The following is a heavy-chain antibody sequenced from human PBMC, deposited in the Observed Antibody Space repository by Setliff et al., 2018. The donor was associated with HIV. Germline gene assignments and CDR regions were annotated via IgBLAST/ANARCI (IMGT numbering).Heavy chain of an antibody. CDR1: GYMFTDYY. CDR3: VRLTADRTNYYYYMDV. D-gene: IGHD2-8*01. V-gene: IGHV1-2*02. CDR2: INPKSGDT. Sequence: ASVKVSCKASGYMFTDYYIHWVRQAPGQGLEWMGWINPKSGDTGYAQKFRGRVTMTTDISTNTAYMEVRSLSFDDTAVYYCVRLTADRTNYYYYMDVWGKGTTVTVSS. J-gene: IGHJ6*03.